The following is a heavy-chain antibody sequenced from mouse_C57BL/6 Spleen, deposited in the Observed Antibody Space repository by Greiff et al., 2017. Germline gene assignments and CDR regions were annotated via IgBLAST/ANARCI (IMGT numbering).Heavy chain of an antibody. CDR2: IYPGSGST. CDR3: ARATRGVVVPFDY. D-gene: IGHD1-1*01. CDR1: GYTFTSYW. J-gene: IGHJ2*01. V-gene: IGHV1-55*01. Sequence: VQLQQPGAELVKPGASVKMSCKASGYTFTSYWITWVKQRPGQGLEWIGDIYPGSGSTNYNEKFKSKATLTVDTSSSTAYMQLSSLTSEDSAVYFCARATRGVVVPFDYWGQGTTLTVSS.